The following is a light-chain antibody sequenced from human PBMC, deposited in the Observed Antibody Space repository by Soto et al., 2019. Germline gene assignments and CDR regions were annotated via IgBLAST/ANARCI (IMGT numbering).Light chain of an antibody. J-gene: IGKJ1*01. CDR1: QGIGNA. Sequence: AIQMTQSPSSLSASVGARVPISCRASQGIGNAVGWYQQKPGKPPKVLIYGASNLQSGVPPRFSGSGSGTDFTFAISSLQPEESATYYCLQDINYPWTFCPGTKVDIK. CDR2: GAS. V-gene: IGKV1-6*01. CDR3: LQDINYPWT.